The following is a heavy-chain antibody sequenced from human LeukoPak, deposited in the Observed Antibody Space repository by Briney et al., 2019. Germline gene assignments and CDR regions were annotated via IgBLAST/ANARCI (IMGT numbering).Heavy chain of an antibody. CDR1: GGSISSSSYY. CDR2: IYYSGST. D-gene: IGHD3-22*01. Sequence: SETLSLTCTVSGGSISSSSYYWGWIRHPPGKALEWIGSIYYSGSTYYNPSLKSRVTISVDTSKNQFSLKLSSVTAADTAVYYCARHYYDSSGYPEVIDPWGQGTLVTVS. V-gene: IGHV4-39*01. J-gene: IGHJ5*02. CDR3: ARHYYDSSGYPEVIDP.